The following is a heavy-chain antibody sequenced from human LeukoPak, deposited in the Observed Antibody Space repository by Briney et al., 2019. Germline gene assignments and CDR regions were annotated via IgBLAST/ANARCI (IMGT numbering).Heavy chain of an antibody. J-gene: IGHJ6*02. D-gene: IGHD3-22*01. V-gene: IGHV5-51*01. CDR1: GYSFTSYW. Sequence: GESLKISCKGSGYSFTSYWIGWVRQMPGKGLEWMGIIYPGDSDTRYSPSFQGQVTVSADKSISTAYLQWSSLKASDTAMYYCARQGDYYDSSGDPILYYYGMDVWGQGTTVTVSS. CDR3: ARQGDYYDSSGDPILYYYGMDV. CDR2: IYPGDSDT.